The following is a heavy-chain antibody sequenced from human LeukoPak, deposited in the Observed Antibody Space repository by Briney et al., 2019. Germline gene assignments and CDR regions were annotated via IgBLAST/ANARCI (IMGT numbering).Heavy chain of an antibody. CDR2: IAYDGSRA. J-gene: IGHJ4*02. Sequence: GGSLRLSCAGSGFTFDGLGKHWFRQTPDKRLEWVAVIAYDGSRAFYADSVKVQFTISRDNSKNTMSVQMDDLRAEDTAVYYCTRYNNDHFDYWGQGTLVTVSS. V-gene: IGHV3-33*01. CDR1: GFTFDGLG. CDR3: TRYNNDHFDY. D-gene: IGHD1-14*01.